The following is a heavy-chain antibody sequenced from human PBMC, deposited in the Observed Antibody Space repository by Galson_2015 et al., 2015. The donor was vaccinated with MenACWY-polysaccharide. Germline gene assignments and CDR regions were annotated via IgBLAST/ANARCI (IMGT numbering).Heavy chain of an antibody. CDR2: IFWDGDK. CDR3: AHRQTGSRDGYNKGFDY. J-gene: IGHJ4*02. D-gene: IGHD5-24*01. Sequence: PALVKPTQPLTLTCTFSGFSLSTSGVGVAWIRQPPGKALEWLALIFWDGDKRYSPSLKGRLTITKDTSKNQVVLTMTNMDPVDIATYYCAHRQTGSRDGYNKGFDYWGQGTLVTVSS. CDR1: GFSLSTSGVG. V-gene: IGHV2-5*02.